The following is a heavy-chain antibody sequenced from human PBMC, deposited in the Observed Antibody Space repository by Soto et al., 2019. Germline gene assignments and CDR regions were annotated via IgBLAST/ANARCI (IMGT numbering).Heavy chain of an antibody. D-gene: IGHD1-26*01. CDR1: GITFNSAW. J-gene: IGHJ4*02. V-gene: IGHV3-15*01. CDR2: IRSKADGGTT. CDR3: TTYSGAAFEY. Sequence: EVQLVEFGGGLVKPGGSLRLSCAASGITFNSAWMNWVRQAPGKGLEWVGRIRSKADGGTTDYAAPVKDRFTISRDDAKNTVDLQMSSLKTEDTAVYYCTTYSGAAFEYWGQGALVTVSS.